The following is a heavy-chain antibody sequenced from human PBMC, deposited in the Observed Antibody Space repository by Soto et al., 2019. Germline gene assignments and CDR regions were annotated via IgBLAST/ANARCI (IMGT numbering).Heavy chain of an antibody. CDR3: ARAGVSYDSSGYFGS. D-gene: IGHD3-22*01. CDR1: GGTFSSYA. CDR2: IIPIFGTA. Sequence: QVQLVQSGAEVKKPGSSVKVSCTASGGTFSSYAISWVRQAPGHGLEWMGGIIPIFGTANYAQKFQGRVTITADESTSTAYMELSSLRSEDTAVYYCARAGVSYDSSGYFGSWGQGTLVTVSS. V-gene: IGHV1-69*01. J-gene: IGHJ4*02.